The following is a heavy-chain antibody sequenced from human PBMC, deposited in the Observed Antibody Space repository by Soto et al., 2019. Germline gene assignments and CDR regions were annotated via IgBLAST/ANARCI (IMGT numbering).Heavy chain of an antibody. J-gene: IGHJ3*02. D-gene: IGHD3-10*01. Sequence: QVQLVQSGAEVKKPGASVKVSCKASGYTFTGHYMHWVRQAPGQGLEWMGWINPNSVGTNYAQKFEGRVTMSRDTSVSTAHTELSRLRSDDTAVYYCAREPMVRAAHGFDIWVQGTMVTVSS. V-gene: IGHV1-2*02. CDR3: AREPMVRAAHGFDI. CDR2: INPNSVGT. CDR1: GYTFTGHY.